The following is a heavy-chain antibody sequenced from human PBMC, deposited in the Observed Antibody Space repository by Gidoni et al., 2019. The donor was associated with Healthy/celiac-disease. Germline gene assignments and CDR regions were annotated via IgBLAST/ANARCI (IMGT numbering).Heavy chain of an antibody. J-gene: IGHJ6*03. CDR2: IDPSDSYT. CDR1: GYSFTSYW. D-gene: IGHD6-13*01. V-gene: IGHV5-10-1*03. Sequence: EVQLVQSGAEVKKPGESLRLSCKGSGYSFTSYWISWVRQMPGKGLEWMGRIDPSDSYTNYSPSFQGHVTISADKSISTAYLQWSSLKASDTAMYYCAISGSAATFYYYYMDVWGKGTTVTVSS. CDR3: AISGSAATFYYYYMDV.